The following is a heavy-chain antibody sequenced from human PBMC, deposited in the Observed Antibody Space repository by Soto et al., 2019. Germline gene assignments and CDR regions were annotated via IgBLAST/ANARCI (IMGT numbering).Heavy chain of an antibody. CDR2: ISSSGSTI. Sequence: GGSLRLSCAASGFTFSDYYMSWIRQAPGKGLEWVSYISSSGSTIYYADSVKGRFTISRDNAKNSLYLQMNSLRAEDTAVYYCATFEGKFLGYCSGGSCYPAAFDIWGQGTMVTVSS. J-gene: IGHJ3*02. CDR1: GFTFSDYY. V-gene: IGHV3-11*01. D-gene: IGHD2-15*01. CDR3: ATFEGKFLGYCSGGSCYPAAFDI.